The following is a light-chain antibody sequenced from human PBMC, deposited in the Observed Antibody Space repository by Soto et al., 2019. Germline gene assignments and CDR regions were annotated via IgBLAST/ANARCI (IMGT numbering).Light chain of an antibody. Sequence: EIVMTQSPATLSVSPGERATLSCRASQSVSSNLAWYQQKPGQAPRLLIYGASTRATGIPARFSGSGSGTEFTLTISSLQSEDFAVYYCQRYNNWPPITIGPGTKVDIK. CDR1: QSVSSN. CDR2: GAS. V-gene: IGKV3-15*01. J-gene: IGKJ3*01. CDR3: QRYNNWPPIT.